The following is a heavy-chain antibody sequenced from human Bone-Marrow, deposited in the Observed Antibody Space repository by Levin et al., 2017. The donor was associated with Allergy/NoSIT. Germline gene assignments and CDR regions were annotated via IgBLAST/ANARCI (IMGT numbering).Heavy chain of an antibody. D-gene: IGHD1-26*01. CDR3: ARDTQGGSGMDV. J-gene: IGHJ6*02. CDR2: IWYDGSNT. Sequence: GGSLRLSCTASGFTFNDYAIHWVRQAPGKGLEWVAVIWYDGSNTYYADSVKDRFTISRDNSKNTLYLQMNSLRVEDTVLYYCARDTQGGSGMDVWGQGTTVTVSS. V-gene: IGHV3-33*01. CDR1: GFTFNDYA.